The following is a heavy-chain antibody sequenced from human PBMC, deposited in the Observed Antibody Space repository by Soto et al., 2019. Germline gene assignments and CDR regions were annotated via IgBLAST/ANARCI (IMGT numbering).Heavy chain of an antibody. CDR2: ISAYNGNT. V-gene: IGHV1-18*01. Sequence: DSVQASCKASGYPFTSYGLSWVRQAPGQGHEWMGWISAYNGNTKYAQKVQDRVTMTTDTPTNTAYMELRSLRSDDTAVYYCVSVEGVLRKVLSLSYWGQGSLVTVSS. D-gene: IGHD3-16*01. CDR1: GYPFTSYG. J-gene: IGHJ4*02. CDR3: VSVEGVLRKVLSLSY.